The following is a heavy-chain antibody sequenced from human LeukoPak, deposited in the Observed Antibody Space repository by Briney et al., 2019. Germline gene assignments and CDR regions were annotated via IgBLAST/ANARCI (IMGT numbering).Heavy chain of an antibody. CDR1: GGSISSGSYY. CDR2: IYYSGST. Sequence: SQTLSLTCTISGGSISSGSYYWSWIRQPPGKGLEWIGYIYYSGSTSYNPSLKSRVTISVDTSKNQFSLKLSSVTAADTAVYYCAREEALGSGSFDYWGQGTLVTVSS. V-gene: IGHV4-61*01. D-gene: IGHD1-26*01. J-gene: IGHJ4*02. CDR3: AREEALGSGSFDY.